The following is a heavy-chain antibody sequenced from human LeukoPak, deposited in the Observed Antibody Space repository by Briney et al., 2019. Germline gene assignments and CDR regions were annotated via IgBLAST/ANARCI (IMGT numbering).Heavy chain of an antibody. V-gene: IGHV3-30*03. Sequence: GGSLRLSCAASGFTFSSYAMHWVRQAPGKGLEWVAVISYDGNSEYYTDSVKGRFTISRDNSKSTLFLQMNSLRAEDTAVYYCAREYSTAMIGYFDYWGQGTLVTVSS. CDR2: ISYDGNSE. CDR1: GFTFSSYA. D-gene: IGHD5-18*01. CDR3: AREYSTAMIGYFDY. J-gene: IGHJ4*02.